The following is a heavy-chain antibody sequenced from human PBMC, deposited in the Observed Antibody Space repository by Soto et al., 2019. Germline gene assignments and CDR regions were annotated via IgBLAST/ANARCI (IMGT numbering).Heavy chain of an antibody. CDR1: GGTFSSYA. CDR3: ARDQALISYCSGGSCLPYYYYGMDV. J-gene: IGHJ6*02. V-gene: IGHV1-69*13. D-gene: IGHD2-15*01. Sequence: VKVSCKASGGTFSSYAISWVRQAPGQGLEWMGGIIPIFGTANYAQKFQGRVTITADESTSTAYMELSSLRSEDTAVYYCARDQALISYCSGGSCLPYYYYGMDVWGQGTTVTVSS. CDR2: IIPIFGTA.